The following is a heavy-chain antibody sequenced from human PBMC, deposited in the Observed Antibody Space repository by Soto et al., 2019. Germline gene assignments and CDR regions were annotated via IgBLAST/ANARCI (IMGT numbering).Heavy chain of an antibody. CDR2: INPLKGDT. Sequence: QVQLVQSGAEMKKPGASVKVSCKASGYTFSTYGITWVRQAPGQGLDWMGWINPLKGDTNSEARFQDRVTMTTDTSTRTAYMELRSLRSDDTAVHYCARVKVPAAILGAFDLWGQGTLVTVSS. CDR3: ARVKVPAAILGAFDL. D-gene: IGHD2-2*01. V-gene: IGHV1-18*01. CDR1: GYTFSTYG. J-gene: IGHJ3*01.